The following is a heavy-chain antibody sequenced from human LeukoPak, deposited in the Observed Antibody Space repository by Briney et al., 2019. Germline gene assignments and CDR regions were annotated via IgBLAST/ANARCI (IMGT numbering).Heavy chain of an antibody. V-gene: IGHV4-59*08. CDR3: ASLRGYSGYDKGEWFDP. CDR2: IYYSGST. J-gene: IGHJ5*02. D-gene: IGHD5-12*01. Sequence: PSETLSLTCTVSGGSISSYYWSWIRQPPGKGLEWIGYIYYSGSTNYNPSLKSRVTISVDTSKNQFSLKLSSVTAADTAVYYCASLRGYSGYDKGEWFDPWGQGTLVTVSS. CDR1: GGSISSYY.